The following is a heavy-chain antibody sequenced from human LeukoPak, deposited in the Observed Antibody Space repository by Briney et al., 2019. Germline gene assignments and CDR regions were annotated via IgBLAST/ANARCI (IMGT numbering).Heavy chain of an antibody. CDR2: IYYSGST. CDR1: GGSISSSSYY. V-gene: IGHV4-61*05. D-gene: IGHD6-13*01. Sequence: PSETLSLTCIVSGGSISSSSYYWGWIRQPPGKGLEWIGYIYYSGSTNYNPSLKSRVTISVDTSKNQFSLKLSSVTAADTAVYYCARVTPRAAAGTRDGFDYWGQGTLDTVSS. CDR3: ARVTPRAAAGTRDGFDY. J-gene: IGHJ4*02.